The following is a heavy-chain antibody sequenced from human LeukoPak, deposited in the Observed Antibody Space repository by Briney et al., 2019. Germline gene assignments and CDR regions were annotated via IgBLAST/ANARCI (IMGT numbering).Heavy chain of an antibody. D-gene: IGHD2-8*01. V-gene: IGHV3-30*02. CDR3: VKGSSKTNLLVYFES. Sequence: GGSLRLSCTTSGLTLSNHGMHWVRQAPGRGLEWVAFIWYDGRNKLYADSVKGRFTISRENSKNTLYLEMDSLRVEDTAVYHCVKGSSKTNLLVYFESWGQETVVTVSS. J-gene: IGHJ4*02. CDR1: GLTLSNHG. CDR2: IWYDGRNK.